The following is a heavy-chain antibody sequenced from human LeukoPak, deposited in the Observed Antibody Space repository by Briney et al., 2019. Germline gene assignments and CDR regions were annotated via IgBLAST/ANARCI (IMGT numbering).Heavy chain of an antibody. Sequence: SETLSLTCTVSGGSISSSSYYWGWIRQPPGKGLEWIGSIYYSGSTYYNPSLKSRVTISVDTSKNQFSLKLSSVTAADTAVYYCARRRTLSSGSHPYYFDYWGQGTLVTVSS. CDR2: IYYSGST. CDR3: ARRRTLSSGSHPYYFDY. CDR1: GGSISSSSYY. D-gene: IGHD1-26*01. V-gene: IGHV4-39*01. J-gene: IGHJ4*02.